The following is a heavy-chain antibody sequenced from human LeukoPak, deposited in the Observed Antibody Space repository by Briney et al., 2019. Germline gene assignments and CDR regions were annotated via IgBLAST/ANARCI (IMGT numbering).Heavy chain of an antibody. Sequence: SETLSLTCTVSGGSISSSSYYWGWIRQPPGKGLEWIGGIYYSGSTYYNPSLKSRVTISVDTSKNQFSLKLSSVTAADTAVYYCARLGTYYYDSSGYTWGQGTLVTVSS. CDR2: IYYSGST. V-gene: IGHV4-39*01. CDR3: ARLGTYYYDSSGYT. D-gene: IGHD3-22*01. CDR1: GGSISSSSYY. J-gene: IGHJ5*02.